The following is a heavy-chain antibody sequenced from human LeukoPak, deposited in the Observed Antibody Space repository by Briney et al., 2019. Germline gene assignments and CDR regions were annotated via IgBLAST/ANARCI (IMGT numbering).Heavy chain of an antibody. CDR1: GVSVSSHY. D-gene: IGHD3-10*01. CDR2: INPSVTT. J-gene: IGHJ4*02. Sequence: PQTLSLTCTVAGVSVSSHYWSWVRQPPGKGLEWIGYINPSVTTASNTSLKSRVTISVDTSKNQFSLRLISVTTADTAVYYCARMRGHFPFWGPGTLVTVSS. V-gene: IGHV4-59*02. CDR3: ARMRGHFPF.